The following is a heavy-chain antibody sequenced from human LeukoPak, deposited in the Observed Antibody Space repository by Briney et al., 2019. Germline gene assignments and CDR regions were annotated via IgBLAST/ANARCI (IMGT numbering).Heavy chain of an antibody. CDR2: IYSGGST. Sequence: WGSLRLSCAASGFTVSSNFMSWVRQAPGKGLEWVSVIYSGGSTYYADSVRGRFTISTDNSKNTLYLQMNSLRPEDTAVYYCARDGSAYSLEYWGQGTLVTVSS. J-gene: IGHJ4*02. D-gene: IGHD3-3*01. CDR1: GFTVSSNF. CDR3: ARDGSAYSLEY. V-gene: IGHV3-66*02.